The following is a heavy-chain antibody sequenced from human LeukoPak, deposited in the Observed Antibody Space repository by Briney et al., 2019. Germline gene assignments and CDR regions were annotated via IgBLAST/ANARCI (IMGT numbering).Heavy chain of an antibody. V-gene: IGHV4-31*03. J-gene: IGHJ6*03. Sequence: PSETLSLTCTVSGGSISSDNYQWSWIRQHPGKGLEWIGYIYYSGSTYYNPSLKSRVTISVDTSKNQFSLKLSSVTAADTAVYYCARALGGMVRGSTYYYYYMDVWGKGTTVTVSS. CDR3: ARALGGMVRGSTYYYYYMDV. D-gene: IGHD3-10*01. CDR2: IYYSGST. CDR1: GGSISSDNYQ.